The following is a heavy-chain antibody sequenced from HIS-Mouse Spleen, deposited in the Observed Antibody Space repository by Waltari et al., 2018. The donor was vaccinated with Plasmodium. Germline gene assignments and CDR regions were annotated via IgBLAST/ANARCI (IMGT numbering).Heavy chain of an antibody. D-gene: IGHD2-15*01. J-gene: IGHJ4*02. V-gene: IGHV4-34*01. CDR2: INHSGST. Sequence: QVQLPQWGAGLLKPSETLSLTCAVYGGSFSGYYWSWIRLPPGKGLEWIGEINHSGSTNYNPSLKSRVTISVDTSKNQFSLKLSSVTAADTAVYYCARLVVVASKDSYWGQGTLVTVSS. CDR1: GGSFSGYY. CDR3: ARLVVVASKDSY.